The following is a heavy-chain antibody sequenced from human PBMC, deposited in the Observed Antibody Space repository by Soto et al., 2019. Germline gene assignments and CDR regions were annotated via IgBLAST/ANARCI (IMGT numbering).Heavy chain of an antibody. CDR3: ARDLSYGSFDY. Sequence: LSLTCTVSGGSVSSGSYYWSWIRQPPGKGLEWIGYIYYSGSTNYNPSLKSRVTISVDTSKNQFSLKLSSVTAADTAVYYCARDLSYGSFDYWGQGTLVTVSS. D-gene: IGHD3-10*01. J-gene: IGHJ4*02. V-gene: IGHV4-61*01. CDR2: IYYSGST. CDR1: GGSVSSGSYY.